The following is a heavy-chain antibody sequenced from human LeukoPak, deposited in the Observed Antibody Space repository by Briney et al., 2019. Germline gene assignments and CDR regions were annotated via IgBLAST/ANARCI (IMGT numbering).Heavy chain of an antibody. CDR2: INPYSGDT. Sequence: ASVKVSCKASGYTFIGYYVHWVRQAPGQGLEWMGWINPYSGDTNYAQKFQGRVTMTRDTPISTAYMELSRLRFDDTAVYYCARDGLYDLTVVQGVVTDYYYYYMDVWGKGTTVTVSS. CDR3: ARDGLYDLTVVQGVVTDYYYYYMDV. D-gene: IGHD3-10*01. J-gene: IGHJ6*03. CDR1: GYTFIGYY. V-gene: IGHV1-2*02.